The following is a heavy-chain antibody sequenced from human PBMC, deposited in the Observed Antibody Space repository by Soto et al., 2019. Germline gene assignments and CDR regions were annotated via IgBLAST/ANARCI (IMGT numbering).Heavy chain of an antibody. Sequence: QVQLQESGPGLVKPSETLSLTCAVSGDSISSPNWWSWYRQPPGKGLELVGEMFASGSSNYNPCLNGRVTMSLGTSKNHFSQRLTSLTAADTAIYYCAREGFDHRPDYWGQGIPVTVSS. CDR3: AREGFDHRPDY. CDR1: GDSISSPNW. J-gene: IGHJ4*02. CDR2: MFASGSS. V-gene: IGHV4-4*02.